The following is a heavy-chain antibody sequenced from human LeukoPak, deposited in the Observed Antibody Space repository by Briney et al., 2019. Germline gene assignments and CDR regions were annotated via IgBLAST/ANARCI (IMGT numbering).Heavy chain of an antibody. CDR2: ISGGGDAT. D-gene: IGHD3-9*01. V-gene: IGHV3-23*01. J-gene: IGHJ3*01. CDR1: DFSFITYA. CDR3: AKDLFF. Sequence: GGSLRLSCAASDFSFITYAMSWVRQAPGKGLEWVSTISGGGDATYYADSVKGRVTISRDNSRNTLYLQMYSLRPDDTAVYYCAKDLFFWGQGTVVTVSS.